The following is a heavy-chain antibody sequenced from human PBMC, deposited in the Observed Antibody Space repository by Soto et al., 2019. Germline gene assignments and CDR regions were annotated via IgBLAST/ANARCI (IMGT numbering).Heavy chain of an antibody. CDR3: ARDAPSPITMVVVVIPFDY. J-gene: IGHJ4*02. CDR2: ISAYNGNT. V-gene: IGHV1-18*04. CDR1: GYTFTSYG. Sequence: ASVKVSCKASGYTFTSYGISWVRQAPGQGLEWMGWISAYNGNTNYAQKLQGRVTMTTDTSTSTAYMELRSLRSDDTAVYYCARDAPSPITMVVVVIPFDYWGQGTLVTVSS. D-gene: IGHD3-22*01.